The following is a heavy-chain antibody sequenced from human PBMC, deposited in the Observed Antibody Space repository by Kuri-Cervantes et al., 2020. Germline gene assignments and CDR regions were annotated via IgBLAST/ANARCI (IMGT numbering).Heavy chain of an antibody. CDR3: AHSSASYYYYGMDV. J-gene: IGHJ6*02. Sequence: SGPTLVKPTQTRTLTCTFSGFSPSTSGVGVGWIRQPPGKALEWLALIYWDDDKRYSPSLKSRLTITKDTSKNQVVLTMTNMDPVDTATYYCAHSSASYYYYGMDVWGQGNTVNVSS. V-gene: IGHV2-5*02. D-gene: IGHD1-26*01. CDR2: IYWDDDK. CDR1: GFSPSTSGVG.